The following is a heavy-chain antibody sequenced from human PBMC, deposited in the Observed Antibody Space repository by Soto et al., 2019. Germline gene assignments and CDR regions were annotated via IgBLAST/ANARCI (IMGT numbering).Heavy chain of an antibody. D-gene: IGHD1-7*01. J-gene: IGHJ4*02. CDR3: AKDRVGGTFYTPLGF. CDR2: IIYDGSNK. V-gene: IGHV3-30*18. Sequence: GGSLRLSCQASGFNFDNYGMHWVRQAPGKGLEWVAVIIYDGSNKYYADSVKGRFTISRDNSKNTLSLHLNTLKPEDTAVYHCAKDRVGGTFYTPLGFWGQGTLVTVSS. CDR1: GFNFDNYG.